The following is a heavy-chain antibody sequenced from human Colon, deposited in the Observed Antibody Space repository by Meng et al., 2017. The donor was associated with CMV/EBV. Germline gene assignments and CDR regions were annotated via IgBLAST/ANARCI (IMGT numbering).Heavy chain of an antibody. J-gene: IGHJ5*02. D-gene: IGHD3-16*01. CDR1: GGSIRSTSHY. V-gene: IGHV4-39*02. CDR2: VYFDGAI. Sequence: SETLSLTCTVSGGSIRSTSHYWAWIRQPPGKGLEYIGSVYFDGAIYYNPSLKTRVIISVDTSRNLVSLKLNSVTAADTAVYYCAREGYSGVYGGSWFDPWGQGTMVTVSS. CDR3: AREGYSGVYGGSWFDP.